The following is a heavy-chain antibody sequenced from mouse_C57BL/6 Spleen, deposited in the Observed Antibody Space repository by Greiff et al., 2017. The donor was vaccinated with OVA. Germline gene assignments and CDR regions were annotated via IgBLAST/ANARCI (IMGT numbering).Heavy chain of an antibody. CDR3: ARSDYGSPYYFDY. J-gene: IGHJ2*01. CDR2: IYPGDGDT. Sequence: QVHVKQSGAELVKPGASVKISCKASGYAFSSYWMNWVKQRPGKGLEWIGQIYPGDGDTNYNGKFKGKATLTADKSSSTAYMQLSSLTSEDSAVYFCARSDYGSPYYFDYWGQGTTLTVSS. D-gene: IGHD1-1*01. V-gene: IGHV1-80*01. CDR1: GYAFSSYW.